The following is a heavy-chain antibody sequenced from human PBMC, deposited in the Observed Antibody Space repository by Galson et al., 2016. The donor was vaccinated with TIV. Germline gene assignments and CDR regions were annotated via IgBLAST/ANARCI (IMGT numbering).Heavy chain of an antibody. CDR3: TRGGGGAYTFDAFDI. V-gene: IGHV1-2*02. D-gene: IGHD2/OR15-2a*01. CDR1: GYSFTVYR. J-gene: IGHJ3*02. CDR2: IHPQNGGA. Sequence: SVKVSCKASGYSFTVYRVHWVRQAPGQGLEWMGWIHPQNGGANYARKFQGRVTLTRDTSISTVHMELRRLKSDDTAVYFCTRGGGGAYTFDAFDIWGQGTMVTVSS.